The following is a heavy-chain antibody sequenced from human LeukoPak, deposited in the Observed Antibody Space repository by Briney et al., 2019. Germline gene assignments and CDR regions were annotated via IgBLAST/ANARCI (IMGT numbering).Heavy chain of an antibody. CDR2: ISSNGGIT. Sequence: GGSLRLSCAASGFSFSSHVMSWVRQAPGKGLEWVSVISSNGGITYYADSVKGRFTISRDNSKNTLYLQMNSLRVEDTAIYYCAKGPTVTKFNAFDIWGQGTMVTVSS. J-gene: IGHJ3*02. V-gene: IGHV3-23*01. CDR1: GFSFSSHV. D-gene: IGHD4-17*01. CDR3: AKGPTVTKFNAFDI.